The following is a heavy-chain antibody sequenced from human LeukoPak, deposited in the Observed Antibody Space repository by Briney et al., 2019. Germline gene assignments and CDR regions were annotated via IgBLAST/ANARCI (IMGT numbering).Heavy chain of an antibody. CDR2: ISSSSYTI. J-gene: IGHJ6*04. V-gene: IGHV3-48*01. CDR3: AELGITMIGGV. D-gene: IGHD3-10*02. CDR1: GFTFSSYS. Sequence: GGSLRLSCAASGFTFSSYSMNWVRQAPGKGLEWVSYISSSSYTIKYADFVKGRFTISRDNAKNSLYLQMNSLRAEDTAVYYCAELGITMIGGVWGKGTTVTISS.